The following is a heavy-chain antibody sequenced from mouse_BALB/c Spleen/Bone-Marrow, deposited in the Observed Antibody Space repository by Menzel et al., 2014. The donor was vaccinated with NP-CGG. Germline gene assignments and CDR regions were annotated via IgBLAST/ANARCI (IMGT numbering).Heavy chain of an antibody. D-gene: IGHD1-1*01. V-gene: IGHV14-3*02. CDR2: IDPANGNT. CDR3: AFYYYGSSLFAY. J-gene: IGHJ3*01. Sequence: EVQLQQSGAELVKPGASVKLFCTASGFNIKDTYMHWVKQRPEQGLEWIGRIDPANGNTKYDPKFQGKATITADTSSNTAYLQLSSLTSEDTAVYYCAFYYYGSSLFAYWGQGTLVTVSA. CDR1: GFNIKDTY.